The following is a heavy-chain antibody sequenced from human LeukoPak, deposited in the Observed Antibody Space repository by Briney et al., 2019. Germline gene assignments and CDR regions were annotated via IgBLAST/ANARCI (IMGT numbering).Heavy chain of an antibody. CDR3: AKDLGKYCSSTSCYSNFDY. CDR2: ISYDGSNK. D-gene: IGHD2-2*01. J-gene: IGHJ4*02. V-gene: IGHV3-30*18. CDR1: GFTFSSYG. Sequence: GGSLRLSCAASGFTFSSYGMHWVRQAPGKGLEWVAVISYDGSNKYYADSVKGRFTISRDNSKNTLYLQMNSLRAEDTAVYYCAKDLGKYCSSTSCYSNFDYWGQGTLDTVSS.